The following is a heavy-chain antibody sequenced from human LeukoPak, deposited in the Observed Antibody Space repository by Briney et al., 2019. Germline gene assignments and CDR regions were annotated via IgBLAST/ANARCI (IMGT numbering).Heavy chain of an antibody. D-gene: IGHD3-22*01. CDR3: ARVRYDGTGYYSIFDY. Sequence: GGSLRLSCAASGFTFSSYSMNWVRQAPGKGLEWVSSITSSSSYIYYADSVKGRFTISRDNAKNSLYLQMNSLRAEDTAVYYCARVRYDGTGYYSIFDYWGQGTLVTVSS. CDR2: ITSSSSYI. CDR1: GFTFSSYS. V-gene: IGHV3-21*01. J-gene: IGHJ4*02.